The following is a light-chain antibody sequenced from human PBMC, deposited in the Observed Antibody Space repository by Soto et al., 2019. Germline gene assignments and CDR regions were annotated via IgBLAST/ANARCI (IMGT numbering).Light chain of an antibody. V-gene: IGKV3-20*01. J-gene: IGKJ2*01. CDR1: QSVSSAY. Sequence: EHVLTQSPGTLSLSPGERATLSCRASQSVSSAYLAWYQQKPGRSPRLLIYGASSRATGIPDRFSGSGSGTVFSLTISRLEPDDFAVHLCQQYGPSPYTFGQGTKLEIK. CDR2: GAS. CDR3: QQYGPSPYT.